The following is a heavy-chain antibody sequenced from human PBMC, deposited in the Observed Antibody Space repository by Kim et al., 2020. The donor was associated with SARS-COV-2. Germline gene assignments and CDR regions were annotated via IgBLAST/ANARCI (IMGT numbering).Heavy chain of an antibody. J-gene: IGHJ6*02. CDR1: GYSFTSYW. V-gene: IGHV5-51*01. CDR2: IYPGDSDT. D-gene: IGHD5-12*01. CDR3: ARHSKGEWLRSGYYYYGMDV. Sequence: GESLKISCKGSGYSFTSYWIGWVRQMPGKGLEWMGIIYPGDSDTRYSPSFQGQVTISADKSISTAYLQWSSLKASDTAMYYCARHSKGEWLRSGYYYYGMDVWGQGTTVTVSS.